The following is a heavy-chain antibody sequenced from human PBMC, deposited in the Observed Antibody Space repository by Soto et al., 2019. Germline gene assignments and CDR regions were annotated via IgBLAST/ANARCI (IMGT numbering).Heavy chain of an antibody. V-gene: IGHV3-30*18. J-gene: IGHJ6*02. CDR2: ISYDGNNR. CDR3: AKDSTLVEYYYYFGMDV. Sequence: GGSLRLSCAASGFTFSHYGMHWVRRAPGKGLEWVALISYDGNNRYYADSVKGRFTISRDNSKNTVYLQMNSLRVEDTAVYYCAKDSTLVEYYYYFGMDVWGQGTTVTVSS. CDR1: GFTFSHYG. D-gene: IGHD1-1*01.